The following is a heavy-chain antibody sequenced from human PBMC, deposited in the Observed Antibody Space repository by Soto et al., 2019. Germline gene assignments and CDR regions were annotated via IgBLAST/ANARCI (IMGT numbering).Heavy chain of an antibody. CDR2: VYYSGNT. D-gene: IGHD6-13*01. CDR1: GGSISNYY. J-gene: IGHJ4*02. CDR3: ARLRIPAAGSS. V-gene: IGHV4-59*12. Sequence: SETLSLTCTISGGSISNYYWTWIRQTPGKGLEWIGYVYYSGNTNYNPSLKSRVSISVDTSKNQFSLRLTSVTAADTAVYYCARLRIPAAGSSWGQGTLVTVSS.